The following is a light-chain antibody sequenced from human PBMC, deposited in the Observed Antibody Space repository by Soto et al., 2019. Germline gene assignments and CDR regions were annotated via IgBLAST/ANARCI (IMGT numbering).Light chain of an antibody. CDR1: QSVSSY. V-gene: IGKV3-11*01. Sequence: EIVLTQSPATLSLSPGSRATLSCRASQSVSSYLAWYQQKPGQAPRLLIYDASTRATGIPARFSGSGSGTDFTLTITGLEPEDFATYYCQQYNTYPLSFGGGTTVEIK. CDR2: DAS. J-gene: IGKJ4*01. CDR3: QQYNTYPLS.